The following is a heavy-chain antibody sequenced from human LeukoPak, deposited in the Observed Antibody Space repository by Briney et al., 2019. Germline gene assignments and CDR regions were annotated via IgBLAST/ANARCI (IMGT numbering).Heavy chain of an antibody. V-gene: IGHV4-59*01. CDR2: IYYSGST. D-gene: IGHD6-13*01. J-gene: IGHJ4*02. Sequence: SETLSLTCTVSGGSISSYYWSWIRQPPGKGLEWIGYIYYSGSTNYNPSLKSRVTISVDTSKSQFSLKLSSVTAADTAVYYCARGGGYSSSWNTKGIDYWGQGTLVTVSS. CDR1: GGSISSYY. CDR3: ARGGGYSSSWNTKGIDY.